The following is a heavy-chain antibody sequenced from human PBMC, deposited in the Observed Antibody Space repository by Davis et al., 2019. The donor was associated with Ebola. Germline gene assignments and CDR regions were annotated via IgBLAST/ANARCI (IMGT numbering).Heavy chain of an antibody. D-gene: IGHD6-13*01. Sequence: GESLKISCAASGFTFSSYAMSWVRQAPGKGLEWVSAISGSGGSTYYADSVKGRFTISRDNSKNTLYLQMNSLRAEDTAVYYCAKDPEHWYSSSWARTFDYWGQGTLVTVSS. CDR2: ISGSGGST. V-gene: IGHV3-23*01. CDR1: GFTFSSYA. CDR3: AKDPEHWYSSSWARTFDY. J-gene: IGHJ4*02.